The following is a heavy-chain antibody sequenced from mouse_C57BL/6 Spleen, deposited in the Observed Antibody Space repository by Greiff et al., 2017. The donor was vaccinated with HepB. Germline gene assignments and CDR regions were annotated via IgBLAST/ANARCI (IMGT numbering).Heavy chain of an antibody. J-gene: IGHJ2*01. V-gene: IGHV10-1*01. Sequence: EVQRVESGGGLVQPKGSLKLSCAASGFSFNTYAMNWVRQAPGKGLEWVASIRSKSNNYATYYADSVKDRFTISRDDSESMLYLQMNNLKTEYTAMYYCVRRWPYFDYWGQGTTLTVSS. CDR3: VRRWPYFDY. CDR2: IRSKSNNYAT. CDR1: GFSFNTYA.